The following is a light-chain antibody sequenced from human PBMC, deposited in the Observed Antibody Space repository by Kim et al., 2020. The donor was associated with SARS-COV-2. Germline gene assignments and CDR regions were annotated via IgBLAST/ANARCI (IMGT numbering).Light chain of an antibody. CDR2: DNN. Sequence: GQRVTISCSGSSSNIGNNYVSWYQQLPGTAPKLLIYDNNKRQSGIPDRISGSKSGTSATLDITGLQTGDEADYYCGTWDDTLSAVVFGGGTQLTVL. CDR1: SSNIGNNY. CDR3: GTWDDTLSAVV. V-gene: IGLV1-51*01. J-gene: IGLJ3*02.